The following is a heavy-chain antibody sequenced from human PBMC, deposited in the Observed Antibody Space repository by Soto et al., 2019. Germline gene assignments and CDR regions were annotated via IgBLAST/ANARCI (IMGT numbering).Heavy chain of an antibody. V-gene: IGHV3-11*06. CDR1: GFNFSPYT. CDR3: ARERNYYYFDY. Sequence: KPGGSLRLSCAASGFNFSPYTMCWVRQAPGKGLEWLSCITGPSSDIKYADSVEGRLTISRDNVRSSLDLQMYSLRAEDTAVYYCARERNYYYFDYWGLGTLVTVSS. J-gene: IGHJ4*02. CDR2: ITGPSSDI. D-gene: IGHD3-16*01.